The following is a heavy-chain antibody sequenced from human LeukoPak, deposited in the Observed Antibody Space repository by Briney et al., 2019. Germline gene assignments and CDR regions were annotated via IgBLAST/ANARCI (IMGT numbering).Heavy chain of an antibody. D-gene: IGHD3-22*01. Sequence: GGSLRLSCAASGFTFTSYSMNWVRQAPGKGPEWVSSISSSGNYIYYADSVKGRFTISRDNARNSLYLQMNSLRAEDTAVYYCARGGRGTIMIVVAALDYWGQGTLVTVSS. CDR3: ARGGRGTIMIVVAALDY. CDR2: ISSSGNYI. CDR1: GFTFTSYS. V-gene: IGHV3-21*01. J-gene: IGHJ4*02.